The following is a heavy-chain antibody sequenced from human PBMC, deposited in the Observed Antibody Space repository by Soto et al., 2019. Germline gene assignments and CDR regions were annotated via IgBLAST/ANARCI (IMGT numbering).Heavy chain of an antibody. J-gene: IGHJ6*02. CDR3: ARGGYYDFWSGYGRTDAYYYYRMDV. Sequence: GGSLRLSCAASGFTFSSYSMNWVRQAPGKGLEWVSSISSSSSYIYYADSVKGRFTISRDNAKNSLYLQMNSLRAEDTAVYYCARGGYYDFWSGYGRTDAYYYYRMDVWGQGTKVTVYS. D-gene: IGHD3-3*01. CDR2: ISSSSSYI. CDR1: GFTFSSYS. V-gene: IGHV3-21*01.